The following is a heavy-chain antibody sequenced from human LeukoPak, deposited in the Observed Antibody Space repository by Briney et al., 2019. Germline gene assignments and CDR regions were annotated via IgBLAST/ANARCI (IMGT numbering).Heavy chain of an antibody. Sequence: SETLSLTCAVYGGSFSGYYWSWIRQPPGKGLEWIGEINHSGSTNYNPSLKSRATISVDTSKNQFSLKLSSVTAADTAVYYCARARQWLVRGWFDPWGQGTLVTVSS. D-gene: IGHD6-19*01. J-gene: IGHJ5*02. V-gene: IGHV4-34*01. CDR2: INHSGST. CDR3: ARARQWLVRGWFDP. CDR1: GGSFSGYY.